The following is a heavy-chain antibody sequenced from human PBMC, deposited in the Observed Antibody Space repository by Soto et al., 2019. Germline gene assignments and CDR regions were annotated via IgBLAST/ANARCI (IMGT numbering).Heavy chain of an antibody. J-gene: IGHJ6*03. Sequence: EVQLVESGGGLVKPGGSLRLSCAASGFTFSSYSMNWVRQAPGKGLEWVSSISSSSSYIYYEDSVKGRFTISRDNAKNTLYLQMNSLRAEDTAVYYCARRVRIRIFGVEAGSYYYYYMDVWGKGTTVTVSS. CDR1: GFTFSSYS. CDR2: ISSSSSYI. D-gene: IGHD3-3*01. CDR3: ARRVRIRIFGVEAGSYYYYYMDV. V-gene: IGHV3-21*01.